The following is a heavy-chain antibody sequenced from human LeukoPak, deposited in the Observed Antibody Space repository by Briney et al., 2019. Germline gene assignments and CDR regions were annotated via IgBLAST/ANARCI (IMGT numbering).Heavy chain of an antibody. CDR1: GYTFTSYY. J-gene: IGHJ4*02. D-gene: IGHD5-18*01. V-gene: IGHV1-46*01. CDR3: ARVPIVDTAPWTYFDY. CDR2: INPSGGST. Sequence: ASVKVSCKASGYTFTSYYMHWVRQAPGQGLEWMGIINPSGGSTSYAQKFQGRVTMSRDTSTSTVYMELSSLRSEDTAVYYCARVPIVDTAPWTYFDYWGQGTLVTVSS.